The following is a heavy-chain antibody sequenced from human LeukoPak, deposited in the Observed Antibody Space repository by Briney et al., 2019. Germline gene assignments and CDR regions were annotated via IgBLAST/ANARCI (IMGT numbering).Heavy chain of an antibody. CDR1: GFTFSSYW. V-gene: IGHV3-7*01. J-gene: IGHJ4*02. CDR2: IKQDGSEK. Sequence: GGSLRLSCAASGFTFSSYWMSWVRQAPGKGLEWVANIKQDGSEKYYVDSVKGRLTISRDNAKNSLYLQMNSLRAEDTAVYYCARYYDFCSGYLVFEYYFDYWGQGTLVTVSS. D-gene: IGHD3-3*01. CDR3: ARYYDFCSGYLVFEYYFDY.